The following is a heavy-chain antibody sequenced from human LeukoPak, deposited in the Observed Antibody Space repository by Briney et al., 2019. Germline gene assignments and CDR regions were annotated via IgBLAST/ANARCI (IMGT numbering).Heavy chain of an antibody. CDR2: TRNKANSYTT. Sequence: GGSLRLSCAASGFTFSDHYMDWVRQAPGKGLEWVGRTRNKANSYTTEYAASVKGRFTISRDDSKNSLYLQMNSLKTEDTAVYYCTRLGGYSYGYNWFDPWGQGTLVTVSS. J-gene: IGHJ5*02. CDR1: GFTFSDHY. CDR3: TRLGGYSYGYNWFDP. V-gene: IGHV3-72*01. D-gene: IGHD5-18*01.